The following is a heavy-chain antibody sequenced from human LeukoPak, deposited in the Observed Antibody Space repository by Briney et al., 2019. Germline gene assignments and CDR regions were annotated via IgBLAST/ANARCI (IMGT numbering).Heavy chain of an antibody. Sequence: PGGSLGLSCAASGFTFSDYYMSWIRQAPGKGLEWISYISSSDSTISYADSVKGRFTISRDNAKNSLFLQMNSLRAEDTAVYYCARDFGYSDYSGQGTLVTVSS. CDR3: ARDFGYSDY. V-gene: IGHV3-11*04. CDR2: ISSSDSTI. D-gene: IGHD3-10*01. CDR1: GFTFSDYY. J-gene: IGHJ4*02.